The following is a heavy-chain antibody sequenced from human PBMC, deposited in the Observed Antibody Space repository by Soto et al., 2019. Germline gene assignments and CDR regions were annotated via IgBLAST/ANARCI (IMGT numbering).Heavy chain of an antibody. Sequence: SETLSLTCAVSGGYISSSSYSWGWIRQPPGKGLEWIGSIYYSGSTYYNPSLKSRVTISVDTSKNQFSLKLSSVTAADTAVYYCAREYSGYDFSDYWGQGVLVTVSS. J-gene: IGHJ4*02. V-gene: IGHV4-39*02. CDR1: GGYISSSSYS. D-gene: IGHD5-12*01. CDR3: AREYSGYDFSDY. CDR2: IYYSGST.